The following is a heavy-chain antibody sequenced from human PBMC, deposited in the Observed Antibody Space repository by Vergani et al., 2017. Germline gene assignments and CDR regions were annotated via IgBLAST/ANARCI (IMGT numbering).Heavy chain of an antibody. CDR2: LTASGSGI. CDR3: AKSGWLQHFGAHYFDS. V-gene: IGHV3-23*01. J-gene: IGHJ4*02. D-gene: IGHD5-24*01. Sequence: EVQLLESGGRLVQPGRSLRLSCVASGFAFSRYAMSWVRQAPGKGLEWVSGLTASGSGISYADSVRGRFTISRDNSKNTLFLQMDSLRAEDTAVYYCAKSGWLQHFGAHYFDSWGQGILVTVSS. CDR1: GFAFSRYA.